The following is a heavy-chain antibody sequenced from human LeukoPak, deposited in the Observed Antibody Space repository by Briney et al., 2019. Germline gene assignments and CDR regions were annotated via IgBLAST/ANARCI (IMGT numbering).Heavy chain of an antibody. J-gene: IGHJ3*02. CDR3: AKVLWDRSSDAFDI. Sequence: GGSLRLSCAASGFTFDDYAMHWVRQAPGKGLGWVSGISWNSGSIGYADSVKGRFTISRDNAKNSLYLQMNSLRAEDTALYYCAKVLWDRSSDAFDIWGQGTMVTVSS. D-gene: IGHD1-26*01. CDR1: GFTFDDYA. V-gene: IGHV3-9*01. CDR2: ISWNSGSI.